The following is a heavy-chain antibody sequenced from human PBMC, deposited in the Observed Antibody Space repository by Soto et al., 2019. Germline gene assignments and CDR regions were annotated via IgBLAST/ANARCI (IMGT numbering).Heavy chain of an antibody. V-gene: IGHV3-21*01. J-gene: IGHJ6*02. CDR2: ISSTSSYI. D-gene: IGHD3-3*01. Sequence: EVQLVESGGGLVKPGGSLRLSCAASGFTFSSYTVTWVRQAPGKGLEWVSSISSTSSYIYYAASVKGRFTISRDNAKNSQYLQMNSLRAEDTAVYYCARDHFVYYDFWSGSPGMDVWGQGTTVTVSS. CDR1: GFTFSSYT. CDR3: ARDHFVYYDFWSGSPGMDV.